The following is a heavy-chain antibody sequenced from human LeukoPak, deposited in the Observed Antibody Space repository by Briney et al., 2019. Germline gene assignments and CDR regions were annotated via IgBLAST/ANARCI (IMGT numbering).Heavy chain of an antibody. J-gene: IGHJ4*02. CDR1: GYTFTNCY. D-gene: IGHD4-11*01. CDR2: TDPIGGST. CDR3: ARWTTTYLDY. Sequence: GASVKVSCKASGYTFTNCYIHWVRQAPGQWLEWMGITDPIGGSTNYAQKFQGRVTMTRDTSTSTVYMELSSLRSEDSAVYYCARWTTTYLDYWGQGTLVTVSS. V-gene: IGHV1-46*01.